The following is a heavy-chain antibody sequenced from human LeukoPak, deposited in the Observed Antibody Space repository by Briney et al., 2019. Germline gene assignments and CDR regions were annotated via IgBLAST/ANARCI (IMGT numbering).Heavy chain of an antibody. CDR3: AKDIVVVVAATQPDYYYGMDV. CDR2: ISYDGSNK. D-gene: IGHD2-15*01. V-gene: IGHV3-30*18. CDR1: GFTFSNYG. J-gene: IGHJ6*02. Sequence: GGSLRLSCAASGFTFSNYGVHWVRQAPGKGLEWVAVISYDGSNKYYADSVKGRFTISRDNSKNTLYLQMNSLRAEDTAVYYCAKDIVVVVAATQPDYYYGMDVWGQGTLVTVSS.